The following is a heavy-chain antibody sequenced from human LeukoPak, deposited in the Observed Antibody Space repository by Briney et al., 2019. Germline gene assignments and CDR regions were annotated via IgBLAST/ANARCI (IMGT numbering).Heavy chain of an antibody. D-gene: IGHD1-26*01. V-gene: IGHV3-30*18. CDR2: ISYDGSNK. Sequence: GRSLSLSCAASGFTFSNYGMQWVRQAPGKGLEWVAVISYDGSNKFYADSVRGRLTISRVNTRNTLYLQIHSLRPEDTSVYYCAKVWYLVGADLLYFDLWGRGTLVTVSS. J-gene: IGHJ2*01. CDR3: AKVWYLVGADLLYFDL. CDR1: GFTFSNYG.